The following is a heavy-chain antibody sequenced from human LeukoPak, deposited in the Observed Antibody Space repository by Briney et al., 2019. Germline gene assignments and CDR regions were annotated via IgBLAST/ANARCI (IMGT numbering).Heavy chain of an antibody. CDR2: ISGSGSST. CDR1: GITFSSYA. V-gene: IGHV3-23*01. J-gene: IGHJ4*02. Sequence: GGSLRLSCAVSGITFSSYAMTWVRQAPGKGLEWVSTISGSGSSTYYAGSVKGWFTISRDNSKNTLYLQMNSLRAEDTAVYHCARGPAGYNWGQGTLVTVSS. CDR3: ARGPAGYN. D-gene: IGHD1-1*01.